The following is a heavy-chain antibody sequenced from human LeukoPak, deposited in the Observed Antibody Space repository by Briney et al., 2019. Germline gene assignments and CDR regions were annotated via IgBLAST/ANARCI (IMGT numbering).Heavy chain of an antibody. CDR2: ISGSGGST. D-gene: IGHD2-15*01. CDR3: ARPRNIVVVVAAHFDY. V-gene: IGHV3-23*01. CDR1: GFTFTSYA. Sequence: GGSLRLSCAASGFTFTSYAMSWVRQVSGKGLEWVSVISGSGGSTYYADSVKGRFTISRDNSKNTLYLQMNSLRAEDTAVYYCARPRNIVVVVAAHFDYWGQGTLVTVSS. J-gene: IGHJ4*02.